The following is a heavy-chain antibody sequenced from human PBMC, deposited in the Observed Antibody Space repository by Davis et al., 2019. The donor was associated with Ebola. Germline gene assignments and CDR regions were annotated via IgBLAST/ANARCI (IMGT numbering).Heavy chain of an antibody. V-gene: IGHV4-34*01. J-gene: IGHJ6*02. CDR2: INHSGST. CDR1: GGSFSGYY. CDR3: ARGRIAGYLNYYYYYGMDV. D-gene: IGHD6-13*01. Sequence: MPSETLSLTCAVYGGSFSGYYWSWIRQSPGKGLEWIGEINHSGSTNYNPSLKSRVTISVDTSKNQFSLKLSSVTAADTAVYYCARGRIAGYLNYYYYYGMDVWGQGTTVTVSS.